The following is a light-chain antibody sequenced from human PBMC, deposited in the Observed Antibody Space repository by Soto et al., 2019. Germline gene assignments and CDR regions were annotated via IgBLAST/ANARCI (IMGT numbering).Light chain of an antibody. J-gene: IGKJ1*01. V-gene: IGKV1-5*01. CDR2: DAS. CDR3: QQYNSYPWT. CDR1: ESISIW. Sequence: DIQMTQSPSTLSASVGDTVTITCRASESISIWLAWYQQKPGKAPKLLIYDASSLESGVPSRFSGSGSGTEFTLTITSLQPDDFATYYCQQYNSYPWTFGQGTKVDIK.